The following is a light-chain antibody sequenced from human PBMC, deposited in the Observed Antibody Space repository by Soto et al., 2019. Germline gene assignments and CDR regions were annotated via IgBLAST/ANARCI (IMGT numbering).Light chain of an antibody. Sequence: EIVMTQSPATLSVSPGERATLSCRASHSVSSDLAWYQQKPGQAPRLLIYGASTRAPGIPARFSGSGSGTDFTLTISSLEPEDFAVYYCQQYVASPYTFGQGTKVDI. V-gene: IGKV3D-15*01. CDR3: QQYVASPYT. J-gene: IGKJ2*01. CDR1: HSVSSD. CDR2: GAS.